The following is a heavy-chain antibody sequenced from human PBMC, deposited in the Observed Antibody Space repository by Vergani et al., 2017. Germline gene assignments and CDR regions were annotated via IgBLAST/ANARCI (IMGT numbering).Heavy chain of an antibody. CDR2: IYYSGST. V-gene: IGHV4-31*03. Sequence: QVQLQESGPGLVKPSQTLSLTCTVSGGSISSGGYYWSWIRQHPGKGLEWIGYIYYSGSTNYNPSLKSRVTISVDTSKNQFSLKLSSVTAADTAVYYCARGSYAISVVDYWGQGTLVTVSS. CDR3: ARGSYAISVVDY. J-gene: IGHJ4*02. D-gene: IGHD2-2*01. CDR1: GGSISSGGYY.